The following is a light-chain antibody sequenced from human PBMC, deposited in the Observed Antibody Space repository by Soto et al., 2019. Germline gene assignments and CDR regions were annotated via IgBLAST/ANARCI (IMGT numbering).Light chain of an antibody. CDR3: CSYAGGSPLGF. J-gene: IGLJ1*01. CDR1: SSDVGNYNL. CDR2: EAS. Sequence: QSVLTQPASVSGSPGQSITISCTGTSSDVGNYNLVSWYQQHPGKAPKLMIYEASKRPSGVSNRFSASKSGITASLTISGLRAEEEVDYSCCSYAGGSPLGFFGTGTKVTVL. V-gene: IGLV2-23*02.